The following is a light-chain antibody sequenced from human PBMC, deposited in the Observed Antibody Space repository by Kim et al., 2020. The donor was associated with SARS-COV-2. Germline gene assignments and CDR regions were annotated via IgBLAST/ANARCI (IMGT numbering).Light chain of an antibody. CDR1: QDITNY. CDR2: AAT. V-gene: IGKV1-9*01. Sequence: IQLTQSPSSLSASVGDRVTITCRASQDITNYLAWYQQKPGKGPKSLIFAATTLQSGVSSRFSGSGSGTHFTLTISSPQPEDFATYYCQQLHSYPLTFGGGTKVDIK. CDR3: QQLHSYPLT. J-gene: IGKJ4*01.